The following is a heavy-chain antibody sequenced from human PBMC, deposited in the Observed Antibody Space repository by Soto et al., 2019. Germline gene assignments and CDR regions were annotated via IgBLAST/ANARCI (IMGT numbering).Heavy chain of an antibody. J-gene: IGHJ6*02. CDR1: GGSFSGYY. D-gene: IGHD3-10*01. V-gene: IGHV4-34*01. CDR2: INHSGST. CDR3: ARSFSDYYGTNYYYGMDV. Sequence: PSETLSLTCAVYGGSFSGYYWSWIRQPPGKWLEWIGEINHSGSTNYNPSLKSRVTISVDTSKNQFSLKLSSVTAADTAVYYCARSFSDYYGTNYYYGMDVWGQGXTVTVSS.